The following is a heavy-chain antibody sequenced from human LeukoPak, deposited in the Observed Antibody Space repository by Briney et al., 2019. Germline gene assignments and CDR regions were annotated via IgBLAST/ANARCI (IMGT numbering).Heavy chain of an antibody. D-gene: IGHD4-17*01. CDR3: ARQTTVTTFRVGAPYWYFDL. CDR1: GYSFTSYW. V-gene: IGHV5-51*01. Sequence: GESLKISCKGSGYSFTSYWIGWVRQMPGKGLEWMGIIYPGDSDTRYSPSFQGQVTISADKSISTAYLQWSSLKASDTAMYYCARQTTVTTFRVGAPYWYFDLWGRGTLVTVSS. J-gene: IGHJ2*01. CDR2: IYPGDSDT.